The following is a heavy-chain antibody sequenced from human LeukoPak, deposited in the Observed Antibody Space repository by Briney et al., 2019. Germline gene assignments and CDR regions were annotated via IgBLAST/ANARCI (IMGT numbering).Heavy chain of an antibody. CDR1: GGSISSGGYY. CDR3: ARQGRSTWNYYYYGMDV. CDR2: IYYSGST. Sequence: PSETLSLTCTVSGGSISSGGYYWSWIRQHPGKGLEWIGYIYYSGSTYYNPSLKSRVTISVDTSKNQFSLKLSSVTAADTAVYYCARQGRSTWNYYYYGMDVWGQGTTVTVSS. V-gene: IGHV4-31*03. D-gene: IGHD1-1*01. J-gene: IGHJ6*02.